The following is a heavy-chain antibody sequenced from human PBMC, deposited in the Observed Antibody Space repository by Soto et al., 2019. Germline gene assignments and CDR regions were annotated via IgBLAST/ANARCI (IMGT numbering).Heavy chain of an antibody. CDR3: AKEERRSVLDYYYYMDV. CDR2: ISGSAGST. CDR1: GFTFSSYA. J-gene: IGHJ6*03. D-gene: IGHD1-1*01. V-gene: IGHV3-23*01. Sequence: GGSLRLSCAASGFTFSSYAMSWVRQAPGKGLEWVSAISGSAGSTYYADSVKGRFTISRDNSKNTLYLQMNSLRAEDTAVYYCAKEERRSVLDYYYYMDVWGKGTTVTVSS.